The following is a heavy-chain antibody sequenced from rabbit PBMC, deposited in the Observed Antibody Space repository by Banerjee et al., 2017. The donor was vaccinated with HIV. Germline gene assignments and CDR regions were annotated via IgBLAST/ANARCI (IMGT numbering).Heavy chain of an antibody. Sequence: QSLEESGGDLVKPEGSLTLTCKASGFDFSSYYYMCWVRQAPGKGLEWIACIYGGSSAIAYYANGAKGRFTISKTASTTVTLQMTSLTAADTATYFCLRRWHSTDLWGPGTLVTVS. J-gene: IGHJ6*01. CDR1: GFDFSSYYY. CDR2: IYGGSSAIA. CDR3: LRRWHSTDL. D-gene: IGHD7-1*01. V-gene: IGHV1S40*01.